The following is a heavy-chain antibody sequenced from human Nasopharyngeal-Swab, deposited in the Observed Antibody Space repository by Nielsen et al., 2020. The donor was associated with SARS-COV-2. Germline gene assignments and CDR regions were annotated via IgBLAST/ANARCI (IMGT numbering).Heavy chain of an antibody. V-gene: IGHV3-15*01. CDR3: TRGGLYGMDV. J-gene: IGHJ6*02. CDR2: IKSKTDGGTT. Sequence: GESLKISCAASGFTFSNAWMSWVRQAPGKGLEWVGRIKSKTDGGTTDYAAPVKGRFTISRDDPKNTLYLQMNSLKTEDTAVYYCTRGGLYGMDVWGQGTTVTVSS. D-gene: IGHD3-16*01. CDR1: GFTFSNAW.